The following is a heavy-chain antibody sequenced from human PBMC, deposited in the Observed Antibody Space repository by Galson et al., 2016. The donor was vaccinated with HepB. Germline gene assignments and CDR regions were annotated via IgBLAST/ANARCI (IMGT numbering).Heavy chain of an antibody. CDR1: GYTFSSYG. CDR3: ARVTPRAVAGGWDY. CDR2: ISGYNGDT. D-gene: IGHD6-19*01. V-gene: IGHV1-18*01. Sequence: SVKVSCKASGYTFSSYGISWVRQAPGQGLEWMGWISGYNGDTNYAQKFQGRVTVTIDRSTTSAYMELRGLTSDDTAMYYCARVTPRAVAGGWDYWGQGTLVTVSS. J-gene: IGHJ4*02.